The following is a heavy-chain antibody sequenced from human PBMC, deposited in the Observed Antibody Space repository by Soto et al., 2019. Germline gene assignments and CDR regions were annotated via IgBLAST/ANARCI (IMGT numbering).Heavy chain of an antibody. CDR1: GFTFSSYG. J-gene: IGHJ4*02. D-gene: IGHD3-22*01. CDR2: IWYDGSNK. CDR3: VRGGVAYDSLHPFEN. Sequence: QVQLVESGGGVVQPGRSLRLSCAASGFTFSSYGMHWVRQAPGKGLEWVAVIWYDGSNKYYGHSVKGRFTISRDNPKNTLYLQMNSLRAEDTAVYYCVRGGVAYDSLHPFENWGQGTLVTVSS. V-gene: IGHV3-33*01.